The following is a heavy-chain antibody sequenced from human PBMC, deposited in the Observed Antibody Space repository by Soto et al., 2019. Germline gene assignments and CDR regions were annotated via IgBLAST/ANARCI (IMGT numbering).Heavy chain of an antibody. CDR2: IDPSDSQT. CDR1: GYSFAGYW. D-gene: IGHD3-22*01. V-gene: IGHV5-10-1*01. Sequence: GESLKISCKGSGYSFAGYWITWVRQKPGKGLEWMGRIDPSDSQTYYSPSFRGHVTISVTKSITTVFLQWSSLRASDTAMYYCARQIYDSDTGPSFQYYFDSWGQGTPVTVSS. CDR3: ARQIYDSDTGPSFQYYFDS. J-gene: IGHJ4*02.